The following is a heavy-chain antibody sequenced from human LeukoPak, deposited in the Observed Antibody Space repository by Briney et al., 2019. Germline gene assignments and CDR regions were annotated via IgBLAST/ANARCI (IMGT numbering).Heavy chain of an antibody. J-gene: IGHJ4*02. CDR2: IYYSGST. CDR3: ARGLWFGRKYYFDY. CDR1: GGSISSYY. Sequence: KASKTLSLTCTVSGGSISSYYWSWIRQPPGKGLEWIGYIYYSGSTNYNPSLKSRVTISVDTSKNQFSLKLSSVTAADTAVYYCARGLWFGRKYYFDYWGQGTLVTVSS. V-gene: IGHV4-59*08. D-gene: IGHD3-10*01.